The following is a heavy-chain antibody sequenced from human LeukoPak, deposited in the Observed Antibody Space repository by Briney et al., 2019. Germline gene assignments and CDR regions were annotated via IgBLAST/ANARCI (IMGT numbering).Heavy chain of an antibody. D-gene: IGHD6-13*01. CDR2: IDPNSGGT. CDR3: VRDPFWAAAAGGY. V-gene: IGHV1-2*02. Sequence: ASVKVSCKASGYTFTGYYMHWVRQAPGQGLEWMGWIDPNSGGTNYAQKFQGRVSMTRDTSISTAYMELSRLRSDDTAVYYCVRDPFWAAAAGGYWGQGTLVTVSS. CDR1: GYTFTGYY. J-gene: IGHJ4*02.